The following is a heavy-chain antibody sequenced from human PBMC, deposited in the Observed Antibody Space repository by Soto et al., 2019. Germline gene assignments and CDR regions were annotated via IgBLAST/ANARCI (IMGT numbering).Heavy chain of an antibody. CDR3: AKSNGDLKIRKTTVTTFWGPFHI. Sequence: EVQLVESGGGLVQPGRSLRLSCAASGFTFDDYAMHWVRQVPGKGPEWVSGISWNSGSRGYAESVRGRFTISRDNARNSLYLLMNSLSAEDAALYYCAKSNGDLKIRKTTVTTFWGPFHIWGQGKMVTVSS. D-gene: IGHD4-17*01. J-gene: IGHJ3*02. CDR1: GFTFDDYA. CDR2: ISWNSGSR. V-gene: IGHV3-9*01.